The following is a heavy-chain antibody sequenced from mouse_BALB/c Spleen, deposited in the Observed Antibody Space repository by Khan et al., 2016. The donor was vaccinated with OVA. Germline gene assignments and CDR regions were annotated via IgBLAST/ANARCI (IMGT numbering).Heavy chain of an antibody. Sequence: EVKLQESGPELVKPGASVKISCKASGYSFTGYFMNWVMQSHGKSLEWIGRINPHIGETLYNQKFKGKATLTVDESSSTAHMELRSLASEDSAVYYCARTYGSDFDYWGQGTTLTVSS. D-gene: IGHD1-1*01. CDR3: ARTYGSDFDY. CDR1: GYSFTGYF. CDR2: INPHIGET. V-gene: IGHV1-20*02. J-gene: IGHJ2*01.